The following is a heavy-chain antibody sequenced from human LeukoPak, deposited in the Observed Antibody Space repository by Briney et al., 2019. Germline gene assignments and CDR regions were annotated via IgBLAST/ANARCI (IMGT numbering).Heavy chain of an antibody. V-gene: IGHV4-59*01. CDR3: ARNYYYYYMDV. CDR2: IYYSGST. J-gene: IGHJ6*03. CDR1: GGSIRSYY. Sequence: ETLSLTCTVSGGSIRSYYWSWIRQPPGKGLEWIGYIYYSGSTNYNPSLKSRVTISVDTSKNQFSLKLSSVTAADTAVYYCARNYYYYYMDVWGKGTTVTVSS.